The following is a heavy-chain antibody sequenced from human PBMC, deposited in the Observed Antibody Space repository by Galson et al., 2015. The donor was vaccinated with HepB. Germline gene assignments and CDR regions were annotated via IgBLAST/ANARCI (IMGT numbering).Heavy chain of an antibody. D-gene: IGHD2-2*02. CDR3: ALPSHCTSTSCYTRGAFDI. Sequence: QSGAEVKKPGESLRISCKGSGYSFTNYWISWVRQMPGKGLEWMGRIDPSDSYTNYSPSFQGHVTLSADKSIITAYLRWSSLKASDTAMYYCALPSHCTSTSCYTRGAFDIWGQGTMVTVSS. CDR1: GYSFTNYW. J-gene: IGHJ3*02. CDR2: IDPSDSYT. V-gene: IGHV5-10-1*01.